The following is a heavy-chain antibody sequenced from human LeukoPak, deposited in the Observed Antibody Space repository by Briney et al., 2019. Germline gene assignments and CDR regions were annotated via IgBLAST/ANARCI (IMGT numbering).Heavy chain of an antibody. D-gene: IGHD6-19*01. CDR3: AKIAVGGNYYYYGMDV. CDR1: GCSISSGSYY. CDR2: IYTSGST. V-gene: IGHV4-61*02. Sequence: SQTLSLTCTVSGCSISSGSYYWGWIRQPAGKGLEWIGRIYTSGSTNYNPSLKSRVTISVDTSKNQFSLKLSSVTAADTAVYYCAKIAVGGNYYYYGMDVWGQGTTVTVSS. J-gene: IGHJ6*02.